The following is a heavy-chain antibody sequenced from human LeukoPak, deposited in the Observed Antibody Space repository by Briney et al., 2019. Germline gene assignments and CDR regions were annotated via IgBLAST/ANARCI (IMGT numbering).Heavy chain of an antibody. D-gene: IGHD3-22*01. V-gene: IGHV3-7*01. CDR3: ARDPSYYDTSGYYVDY. CDR2: IKQDGSEK. CDR1: GFTFSSYW. Sequence: HTGGSLRLSCAASGFTFSSYWMSWVRQAPGKGLEWVANIKQDGSEKYYVDSVKGRFTISRDNAKNSLYLQMNSLRAEDTAVYYCARDPSYYDTSGYYVDYWGQGTLVTVSS. J-gene: IGHJ4*02.